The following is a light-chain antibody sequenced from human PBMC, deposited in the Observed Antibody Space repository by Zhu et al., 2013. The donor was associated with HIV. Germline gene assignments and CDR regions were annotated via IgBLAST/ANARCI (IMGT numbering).Light chain of an antibody. V-gene: IGKV3-11*01. J-gene: IGKJ1*01. Sequence: IVLTQSPATMSLSPGERATLSCRASETVYTYLGWYQHKPGQAPRLLIYEASTRAPGIPTRFSGSGSGTDFTLTISSLEPEDSALYYCQHRANWPRTFGQGTKVEI. CDR2: EAS. CDR1: ETVYTY. CDR3: QHRANWPRT.